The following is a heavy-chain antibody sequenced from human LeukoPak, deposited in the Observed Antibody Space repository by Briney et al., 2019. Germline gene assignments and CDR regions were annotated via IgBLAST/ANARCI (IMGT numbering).Heavy chain of an antibody. CDR1: GYSISSGYY. CDR2: LSHSGSS. D-gene: IGHD1-26*01. CDR3: ARRPLVGEIDF. J-gene: IGHJ4*02. Sequence: SETLSLTCTVSGYSISSGYYWAWIRQPPGKGLEWIGTLSHSGSSYYNPSLKSRVTISVDTSKSQFSLKLSSVTAADTAVYYCARRPLVGEIDFWGRGTLATVSS. V-gene: IGHV4-38-2*02.